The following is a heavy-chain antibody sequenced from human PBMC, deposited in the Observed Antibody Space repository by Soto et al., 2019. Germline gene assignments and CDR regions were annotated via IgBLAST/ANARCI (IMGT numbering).Heavy chain of an antibody. V-gene: IGHV3-7*01. Sequence: PGGSLRLSCTASGFTFSDYWMHWVRQAPGKGLVWVSRINNDGSEKYYVDSVKGRFTISRDNAKNSLYLQMNGLRAEDTAVYYCARQRGSYSFDYWGQGTLVTVS. CDR2: INNDGSEK. J-gene: IGHJ4*02. CDR1: GFTFSDYW. CDR3: ARQRGSYSFDY. D-gene: IGHD1-26*01.